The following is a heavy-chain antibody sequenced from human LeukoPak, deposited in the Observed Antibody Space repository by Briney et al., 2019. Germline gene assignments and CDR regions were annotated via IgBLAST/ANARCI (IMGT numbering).Heavy chain of an antibody. CDR3: ARGYCSGGSCYPLSDWFDP. CDR2: INHSGST. J-gene: IGHJ5*02. V-gene: IGHV4-34*01. CDR1: GGSFSGYY. D-gene: IGHD2-15*01. Sequence: SETLSLTCAVSGGSFSGYYWSWIRQPPGKGLEWIGEINHSGSTDYNPSLKSRVTMSLDTSKNQFSLKLSSVTAADAAVYYCARGYCSGGSCYPLSDWFDPWGQGTLVTVSS.